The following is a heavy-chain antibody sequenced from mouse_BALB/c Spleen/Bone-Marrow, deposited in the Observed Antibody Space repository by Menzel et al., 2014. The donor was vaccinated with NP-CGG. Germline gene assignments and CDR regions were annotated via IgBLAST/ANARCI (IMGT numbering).Heavy chain of an antibody. J-gene: IGHJ4*01. D-gene: IGHD2-3*01. Sequence: QVQLQQSGAELVRPGTSVKVSCKASGYAFTNYLVEWVKQRPGQGLEWIGVNNPGSGGTNYNEKFKGKATLTADKSSSTVYMQLSSLTSDDSAVYFCARSIYDGYSEAMDYWGQGTSVTVSS. CDR3: ARSIYDGYSEAMDY. CDR1: GYAFTNYL. CDR2: NNPGSGGT. V-gene: IGHV1-54*03.